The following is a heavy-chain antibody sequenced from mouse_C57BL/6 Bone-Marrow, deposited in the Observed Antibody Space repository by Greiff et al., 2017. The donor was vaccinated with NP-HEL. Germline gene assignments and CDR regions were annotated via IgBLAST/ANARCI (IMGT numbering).Heavy chain of an antibody. V-gene: IGHV14-3*01. CDR2: IDPANGNT. D-gene: IGHD3-3*01. CDR3: ARGGLWYFDV. CDR1: GFNIKNTY. Sequence: EVMLVESVAELVRPGASVKLSCTASGFNIKNTYMQWVKQRPEQGLEWIGRIDPANGNTKYAPKFQGKATITADTSSNTAYLQLSSLTSEDTAIYYCARGGLWYFDVWGTGTTVTVSS. J-gene: IGHJ1*03.